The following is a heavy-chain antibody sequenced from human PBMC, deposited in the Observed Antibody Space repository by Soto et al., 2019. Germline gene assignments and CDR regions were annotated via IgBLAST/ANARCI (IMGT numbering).Heavy chain of an antibody. J-gene: IGHJ4*02. CDR2: INPSGGGT. Sequence: QVQLVQSGTEVKKPGASVKLSCKASGYTFLDFYIHWVRQAPGQGLEWMGFINPSGGGTTYAQQFQGRLTMTRDTSTSTVYMELIRLRSEDTAIYYCARDKPFSAGYWGQGTLVT. V-gene: IGHV1-46*01. CDR3: ARDKPFSAGY. CDR1: GYTFLDFY. D-gene: IGHD3-3*02.